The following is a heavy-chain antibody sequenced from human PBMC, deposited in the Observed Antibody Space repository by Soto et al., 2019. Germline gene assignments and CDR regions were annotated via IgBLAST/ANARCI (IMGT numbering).Heavy chain of an antibody. D-gene: IGHD3-10*01. Sequence: PGGSLRLSCAASGCTFSSYAMSWVRQAPGKGLEWVSAISGSGGSTYYADSVKGRFTISRDNSKNTLYLQMNSLRAEDTAVYYCATNAPTTYYYGSGTDVIVYRGQGTLVTVSS. CDR3: ATNAPTTYYYGSGTDVIVY. V-gene: IGHV3-23*01. CDR1: GCTFSSYA. J-gene: IGHJ4*02. CDR2: ISGSGGST.